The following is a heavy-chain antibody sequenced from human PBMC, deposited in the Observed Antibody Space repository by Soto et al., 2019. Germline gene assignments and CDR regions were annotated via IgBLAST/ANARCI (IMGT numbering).Heavy chain of an antibody. CDR3: AKGLNVPLDP. CDR1: GLAFSTYA. Sequence: EVQLLESGGGLVQPGGSLRLSCAASGLAFSTYAMTWVRQTPEKGLSWVSTISASGGTSHYAESVKGRFTTSRDNSKNTLYLQMDSLGLEDTAIYYCAKGLNVPLDPWGQGTLVTVSS. V-gene: IGHV3-23*01. CDR2: ISASGGTS. J-gene: IGHJ5*02.